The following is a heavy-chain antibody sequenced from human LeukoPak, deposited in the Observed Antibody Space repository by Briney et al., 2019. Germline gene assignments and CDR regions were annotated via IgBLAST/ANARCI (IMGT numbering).Heavy chain of an antibody. J-gene: IGHJ6*03. V-gene: IGHV3-23*01. D-gene: IGHD2-2*01. Sequence: PGGFLRLSCAASGFTFSSYAMSWVRQAPGKGLEWVLAISGSGGSTYYADSGKRRFTISRDNSRNTLYLHMNSLRAEDTAVYYCARERIVVVPAAETSYTLYYYYYMDVWGKGTTVTVSS. CDR1: GFTFSSYA. CDR3: ARERIVVVPAAETSYTLYYYYYMDV. CDR2: ISGSGGST.